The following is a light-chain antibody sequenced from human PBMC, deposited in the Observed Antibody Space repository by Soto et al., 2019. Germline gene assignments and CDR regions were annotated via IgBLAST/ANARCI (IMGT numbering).Light chain of an antibody. Sequence: EIVMTQSPATVPVSPGERVTLSGRASQSVSIDLAWYQQKPGQAPRLLIYGASTRATDIPPSFTGSGSGTEFTLTISSLEPEDFAVYFCQQYNNWPPNFGQGTRLEIK. CDR1: QSVSID. V-gene: IGKV3-15*01. CDR3: QQYNNWPPN. J-gene: IGKJ5*01. CDR2: GAS.